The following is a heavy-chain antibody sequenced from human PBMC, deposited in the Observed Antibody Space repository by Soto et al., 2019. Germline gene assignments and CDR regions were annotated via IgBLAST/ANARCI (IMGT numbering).Heavy chain of an antibody. CDR2: ISYDGSNE. V-gene: IGHV3-30*03. CDR1: GLTFSNYG. Sequence: GGSLRLSCAASGLTFSNYGMHWVRQAPGKGLEWVAHISYDGSNEHYADSVKGRFTISRDNSKNTLYLQMNSLRAEDTAVYYCARDPLWGTAMVLWYFDLWGRGTLVTVSS. D-gene: IGHD5-18*01. CDR3: ARDPLWGTAMVLWYFDL. J-gene: IGHJ2*01.